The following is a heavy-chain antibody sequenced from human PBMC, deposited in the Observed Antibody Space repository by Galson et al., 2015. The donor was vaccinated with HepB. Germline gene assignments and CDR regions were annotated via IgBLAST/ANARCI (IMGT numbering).Heavy chain of an antibody. CDR1: GFTFRNYA. CDR3: ARVRPEYTSGWYRQALYYLDS. CDR2: ITPSGDNT. V-gene: IGHV3-23*01. Sequence: SLRLSCAASGFTFRNYAMSWVRQAPGKGLEWVSAITPSGDNTYSADSVKGRFTISRDNSKNTLFLQKTGLTADDTAIYYCARVRPEYTSGWYRQALYYLDSWGQGTLVAVSS. D-gene: IGHD6-19*01. J-gene: IGHJ4*02.